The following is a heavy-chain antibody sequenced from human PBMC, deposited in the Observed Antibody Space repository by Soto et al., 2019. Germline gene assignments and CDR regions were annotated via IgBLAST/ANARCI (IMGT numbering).Heavy chain of an antibody. CDR3: ARDKFGIPDYGDYVDFFDY. Sequence: ASVKVSCKASGYTFTSYGISWVRQAPGQGLEWMGWISGYNGNTKYAQKFQGRVIMTTDTSTSTAYMELRNLRSDDTAIYYCARDKFGIPDYGDYVDFFDYWGQGTLVTVSS. J-gene: IGHJ4*02. V-gene: IGHV1-18*01. CDR1: GYTFTSYG. CDR2: ISGYNGNT. D-gene: IGHD4-17*01.